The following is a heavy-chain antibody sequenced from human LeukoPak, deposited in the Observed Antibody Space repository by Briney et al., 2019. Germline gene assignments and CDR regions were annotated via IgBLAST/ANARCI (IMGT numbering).Heavy chain of an antibody. CDR1: GFTFSSYA. CDR3: AKDPYDSSGYYDY. V-gene: IGHV3-23*01. Sequence: GGSLRLSCEASGFTFSSYAMSWVRQAPGKGLEWVLAISGSSSTYYADSVKGRFTISRDNSKNLLYLQMNSLKAEDTAVYYCAKDPYDSSGYYDYWGQGTLVTVST. J-gene: IGHJ4*02. CDR2: ISGSSST. D-gene: IGHD3-22*01.